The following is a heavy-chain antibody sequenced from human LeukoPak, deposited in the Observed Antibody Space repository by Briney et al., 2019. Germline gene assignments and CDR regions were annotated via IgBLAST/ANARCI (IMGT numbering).Heavy chain of an antibody. V-gene: IGHV1-2*02. Sequence: ASVKVSCKAYGYTFNGYYIHWVRQAPGQGLEWMGWISPNTGGTKFAQKFQGRVTMTRDTSISTAYMELSRLRSGDTAVYYCARVVRVGGYSRNFDYWGQGTLVTVSS. CDR3: ARVVRVGGYSRNFDY. CDR1: GYTFNGYY. J-gene: IGHJ4*02. D-gene: IGHD4-23*01. CDR2: ISPNTGGT.